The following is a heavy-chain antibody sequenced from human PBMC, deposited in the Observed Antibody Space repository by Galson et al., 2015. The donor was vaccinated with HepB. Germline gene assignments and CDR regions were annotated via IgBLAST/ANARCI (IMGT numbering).Heavy chain of an antibody. J-gene: IGHJ4*02. CDR2: ISYDGSNK. CDR1: GFTFSTYT. V-gene: IGHV3-30*04. CDR3: ASHIY. Sequence: SLRLSCAASGFTFSTYTMHWVRQAPGKGLEWVALISYDGSNKYYADSVKGRFTVSRDISKNTLYLQMNSLRPEDTAVYYCASHIYWGQGTLVTVSS.